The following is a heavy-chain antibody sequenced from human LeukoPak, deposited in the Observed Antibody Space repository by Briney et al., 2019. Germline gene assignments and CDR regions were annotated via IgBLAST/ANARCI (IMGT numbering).Heavy chain of an antibody. CDR1: GFTFDDYG. V-gene: IGHV3-20*04. J-gene: IGHJ4*02. CDR2: INWNGGST. D-gene: IGHD2-2*01. CDR3: ATTIVVVPATNKGVDY. Sequence: SLRLSCAASGFTFDDYGMSWVRQAPGKGLEWVSGINWNGGSTGYADSVKGRFTISRDNAKNSLYLQMNSLRAEDTALYYCATTIVVVPATNKGVDYWGQGTLVTVSS.